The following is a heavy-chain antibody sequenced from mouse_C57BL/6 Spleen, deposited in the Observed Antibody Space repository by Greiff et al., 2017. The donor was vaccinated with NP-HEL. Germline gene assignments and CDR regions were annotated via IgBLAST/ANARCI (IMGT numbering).Heavy chain of an antibody. CDR3: ACATYGNYVDY. D-gene: IGHD2-1*01. Sequence: VQLKQSGPELVKPGASVKISCKASGYTFTDYYMNWVKQSHGKSLEWIGDINPNNGGTSYNQKFKGKCTLTVDKSSSTAYMELRSLTSEESAVYYCACATYGNYVDYWGQGTTLTVSS. CDR2: INPNNGGT. V-gene: IGHV1-26*01. CDR1: GYTFTDYY. J-gene: IGHJ2*01.